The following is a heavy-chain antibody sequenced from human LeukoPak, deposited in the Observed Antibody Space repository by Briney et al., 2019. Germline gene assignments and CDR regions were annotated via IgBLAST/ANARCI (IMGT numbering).Heavy chain of an antibody. D-gene: IGHD2-21*02. Sequence: SVKVSCKASGYTFTSYAMNWVRQAPGQGLEWMGGIIPIFGTANYAQKFQGRVTITADESTSTAYMELSSLRSEDTAVYYCARDQLRYCGGDCYAFDIWGQGTMVTVSS. CDR2: IIPIFGTA. J-gene: IGHJ3*02. V-gene: IGHV1-69*13. CDR1: GYTFTSYA. CDR3: ARDQLRYCGGDCYAFDI.